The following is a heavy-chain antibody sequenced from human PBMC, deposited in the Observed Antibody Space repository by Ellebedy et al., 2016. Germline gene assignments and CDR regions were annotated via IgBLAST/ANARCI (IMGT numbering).Heavy chain of an antibody. Sequence: ETLSLTXAASGFTFSSYDMHWVRQATGKGLEWVSAIGTAGDTYYPGSVKGRFTISRENAKNSLYLQMNSLRAGDTAVYYCARAQVGTGWFDPWGQGTLVTVSS. V-gene: IGHV3-13*01. CDR2: IGTAGDT. CDR3: ARAQVGTGWFDP. J-gene: IGHJ5*02. CDR1: GFTFSSYD.